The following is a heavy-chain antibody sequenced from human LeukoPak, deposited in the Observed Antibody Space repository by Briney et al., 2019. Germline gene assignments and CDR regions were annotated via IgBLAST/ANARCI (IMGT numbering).Heavy chain of an antibody. V-gene: IGHV5-51*01. Sequence: GESLKISCKGSGYRFTSYWIGWVRQMPGKGLEWMGIINPGDSDTIYSPSFQGQVTISADKSISTAYLQWSRLKASDTAMYYCARHPDCTRTSCYVDYYGMDVWGQGTTVTVSS. CDR1: GYRFTSYW. J-gene: IGHJ6*02. CDR3: ARHPDCTRTSCYVDYYGMDV. CDR2: INPGDSDT. D-gene: IGHD2-2*01.